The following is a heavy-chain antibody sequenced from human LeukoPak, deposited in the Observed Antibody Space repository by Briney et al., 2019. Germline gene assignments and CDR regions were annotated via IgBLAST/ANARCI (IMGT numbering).Heavy chain of an antibody. CDR2: INPNSGGT. Sequence: ASVKVSCKASGYTFTGYYMHWVRQAPGQGLEWMGWINPNSGGTNYAQKFQGRVSMTADASTGTAYLELRSLRSDDTAVYYCARSGRGTYYYFDLWGQGTLVTVSS. CDR3: ARSGRGTYYYFDL. CDR1: GYTFTGYY. V-gene: IGHV1-2*02. J-gene: IGHJ4*02. D-gene: IGHD1-26*01.